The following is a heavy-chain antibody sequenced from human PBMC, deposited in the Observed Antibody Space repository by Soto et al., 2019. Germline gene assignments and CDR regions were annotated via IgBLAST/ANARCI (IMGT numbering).Heavy chain of an antibody. V-gene: IGHV3-13*01. D-gene: IGHD3-16*01. CDR1: GFTFSSYD. CDR2: IGTAGDT. CDR3: ARAQGGLAFDI. Sequence: GGSLRLSCAASGFTFSSYDMHWVRQATGKGLEWVSAIGTAGDTYYPGSVKGRFTISRENAKNSLYLQMNSLRAGDTAVYYCARAQGGLAFDIWGQGTMVTVSS. J-gene: IGHJ3*02.